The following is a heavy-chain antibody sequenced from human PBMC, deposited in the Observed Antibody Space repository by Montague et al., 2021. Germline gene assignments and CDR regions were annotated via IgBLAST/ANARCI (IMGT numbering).Heavy chain of an antibody. CDR2: INYSGNS. D-gene: IGHD6-13*01. CDR1: GASITSNIYY. CDR3: ARVFSSWYVGWFDP. Sequence: SETLSLTCTVSGASITSNIYYWGWTRQSPGKGLEGIGSINYSGNSFYQPSLKSRITMAVDTSKNQFSLKLSSVTAADTAIYYCARVFSSWYVGWFDPWGQGTLVTVSS. J-gene: IGHJ5*02. V-gene: IGHV4-39*07.